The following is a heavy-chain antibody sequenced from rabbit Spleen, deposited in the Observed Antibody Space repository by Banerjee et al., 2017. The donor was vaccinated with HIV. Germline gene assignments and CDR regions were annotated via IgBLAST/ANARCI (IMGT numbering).Heavy chain of an antibody. D-gene: IGHD8-1*01. Sequence: QEQLEESGGGLVKPEGSLTLTCKASGFSFSDRDVMCWVRQAPGKGLEWIACINTVTGKSVYASWAKGRLIMSRTSSTTVTLQMTSLTAADTATYFCARDGAGGSYFALWGQGTLVTVS. J-gene: IGHJ4*01. V-gene: IGHV1S45*01. CDR2: INTVTGKS. CDR3: ARDGAGGSYFAL. CDR1: GFSFSDRDV.